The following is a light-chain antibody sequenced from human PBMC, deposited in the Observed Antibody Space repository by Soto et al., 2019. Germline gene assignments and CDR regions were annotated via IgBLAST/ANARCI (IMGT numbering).Light chain of an antibody. J-gene: IGKJ1*01. V-gene: IGKV1-39*01. Sequence: DIEMTQSPSSLSATLSHRVTITCRSSQSISSYLNWYQQKSGTAPQLLMYGASSLQSGVPSRFSGSGSGTNFTLSISSLQHDDFATYYCQQSYSIPWTLGQGTKVDIQ. CDR2: GAS. CDR1: QSISSY. CDR3: QQSYSIPWT.